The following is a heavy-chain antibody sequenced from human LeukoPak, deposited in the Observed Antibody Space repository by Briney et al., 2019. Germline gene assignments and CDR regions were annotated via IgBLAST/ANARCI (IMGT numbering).Heavy chain of an antibody. D-gene: IGHD3-3*01. J-gene: IGHJ5*02. CDR3: ARGRESWITIFGVVIPWFDP. CDR1: GGSFSGYY. V-gene: IGHV4-34*01. Sequence: PSETLSLTCAVYGGSFSGYYWSWIRQPPGKGLEWIGEINHSGSTNYNPSLKSRVTISVDTSKNQFSLKLSSVTAADTAVYYCARGRESWITIFGVVIPWFDPWGQGTLVTVSS. CDR2: INHSGST.